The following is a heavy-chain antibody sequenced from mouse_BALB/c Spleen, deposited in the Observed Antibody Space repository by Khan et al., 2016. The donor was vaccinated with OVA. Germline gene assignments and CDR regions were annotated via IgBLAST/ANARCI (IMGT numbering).Heavy chain of an antibody. CDR2: ISSGGSYP. V-gene: IGHV5-6*01. J-gene: IGHJ4*01. D-gene: IGHD2-14*01. Sequence: EVELVESGGALVKPGGSLKLSCAAAGFTFSSFGMSWVRQTPDKRLEWVATISSGGSYPYYPDSVKGRFTISRDNAKNTLYLQMSSLKSEDTAMYYSDKGYGNAPIGYWGQGTTVTVSS. CDR1: GFTFSSFG. CDR3: DKGYGNAPIGY.